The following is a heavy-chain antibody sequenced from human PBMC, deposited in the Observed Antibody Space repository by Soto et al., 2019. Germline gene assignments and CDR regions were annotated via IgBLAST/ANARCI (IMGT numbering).Heavy chain of an antibody. CDR2: INSDGSST. Sequence: EVQLVESGGGLVQPGGSLRLSCAASGFTFSSYCMHWVRQAPGKGLVWVSRINSDGSSTSYADSVKGRFTISRDNAKNTLYLQMNSMGAEDTAVYDFRVVVVAATAYYYYMDVWGKGTTVTVSS. D-gene: IGHD2-15*01. CDR3: RVVVVAATAYYYYMDV. V-gene: IGHV3-74*01. J-gene: IGHJ6*03. CDR1: GFTFSSYC.